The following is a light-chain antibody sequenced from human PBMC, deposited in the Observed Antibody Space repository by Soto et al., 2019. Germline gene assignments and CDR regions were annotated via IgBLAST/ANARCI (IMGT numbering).Light chain of an antibody. CDR1: QSVSRY. CDR2: DVS. CDR3: QQRSNWPPYT. J-gene: IGKJ2*01. V-gene: IGKV3-11*01. Sequence: EIVLTQSPVTLSLSPGERATLSCRASQSVSRYLAWYQQKPGQAPRLLIYDVSNRATGIPARFSGSGSGTDFTLTISRLEPEDSAVYYCQQRSNWPPYTFGQGTKLEIK.